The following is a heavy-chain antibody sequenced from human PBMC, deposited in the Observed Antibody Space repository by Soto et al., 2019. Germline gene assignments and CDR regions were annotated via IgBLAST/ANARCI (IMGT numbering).Heavy chain of an antibody. D-gene: IGHD2-2*01. CDR3: AREVPAATYYYYYYMDV. CDR1: SGSISSSNW. Sequence: QVQLQESGPGLVKPSGTLSLTCAVSSGSISSSNWWSWVRQPPGKGLEWIGEIYHSGSTNYNPSLKSRVTISVDKSKTQFSLKLSSVTAADTAVYYCAREVPAATYYYYYYMDVWGKGTTVTVSS. CDR2: IYHSGST. J-gene: IGHJ6*03. V-gene: IGHV4-4*02.